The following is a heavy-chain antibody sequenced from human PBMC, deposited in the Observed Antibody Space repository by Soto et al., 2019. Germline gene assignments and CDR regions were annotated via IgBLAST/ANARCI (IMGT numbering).Heavy chain of an antibody. J-gene: IGHJ4*02. V-gene: IGHV4-30-4*01. CDR2: IYYSGST. Sequence: QVQLQESGPGLVKPSQTLSLTCTVSGGSISSGDYYWSWIRQPPGKGLEWIGYIYYSGSTYYNPSLKGLVTVSVDPSKDKFSLKLSSVNAADTAVYYGAELRYFDWSKYYFDYWGQGTLVTVSS. CDR3: AELRYFDWSKYYFDY. D-gene: IGHD3-9*01. CDR1: GGSISSGDYY.